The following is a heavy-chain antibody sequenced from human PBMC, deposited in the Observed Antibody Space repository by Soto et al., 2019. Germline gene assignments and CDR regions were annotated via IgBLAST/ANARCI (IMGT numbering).Heavy chain of an antibody. J-gene: IGHJ4*02. Sequence: EGQLVESGGDFVQPGRSLRLSCAGSGFIFDDFALHWVRQAPGKGLEWVSGFSWNSDSIGYADAVKGRFTISRDNAKNSLYLQMNSLRVEDTALYYCTKVGGLYDFWSGPLHFDLWGQGTLVTVSS. CDR3: TKVGGLYDFWSGPLHFDL. D-gene: IGHD3-3*01. V-gene: IGHV3-9*01. CDR2: FSWNSDSI. CDR1: GFIFDDFA.